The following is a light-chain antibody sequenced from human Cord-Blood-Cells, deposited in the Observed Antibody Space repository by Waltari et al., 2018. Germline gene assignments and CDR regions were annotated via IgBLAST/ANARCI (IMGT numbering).Light chain of an antibody. CDR2: EVS. Sequence: QSALTQPASVSASPGQSTTISCTGTSSDVGSYNLVCWYQQHPGKAPKLMIYEVSKRPSGVSNRFSGSKSGNTASVTISGLQAEDETDYYCCSYAGSSTWVFGGGTKLTVL. CDR3: CSYAGSSTWV. J-gene: IGLJ3*02. V-gene: IGLV2-23*02. CDR1: SSDVGSYNL.